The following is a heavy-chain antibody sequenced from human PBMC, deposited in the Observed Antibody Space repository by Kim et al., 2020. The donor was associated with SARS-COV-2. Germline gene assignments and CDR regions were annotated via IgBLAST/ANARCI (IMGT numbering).Heavy chain of an antibody. CDR3: ARSRVAVLGTGSFDI. V-gene: IGHV3-21*06. J-gene: IGHJ3*02. CDR1: GFIFSDYK. D-gene: IGHD3-3*01. Sequence: GGSLRLSCAASGFIFSDYKMNWVRQAPGKGLEWVSSVNGGSGSDRHYPDSVKCRFTISRDNAKNSLYLQMSGLRAEDTAVYYCARSRVAVLGTGSFDIWRRGTLVTVS. CDR2: VNGGSGSDR.